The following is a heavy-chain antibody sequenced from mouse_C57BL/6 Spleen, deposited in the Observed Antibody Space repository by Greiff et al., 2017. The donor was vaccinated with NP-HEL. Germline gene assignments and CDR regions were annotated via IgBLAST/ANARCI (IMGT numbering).Heavy chain of an antibody. CDR1: GYTFTSYW. Sequence: QVQLQQSGAELVKPGASVKLSCKASGYTFTSYWMHWVKQRPGQGLEWIGMIHPNSGSTNYNEKFKSKATLTVDKSSSTAYMQLSSLTSEDSAVYYCARRAFITTGLEDYWGQGTSVTVSS. V-gene: IGHV1-64*01. CDR3: ARRAFITTGLEDY. CDR2: IHPNSGST. J-gene: IGHJ4*01. D-gene: IGHD1-1*01.